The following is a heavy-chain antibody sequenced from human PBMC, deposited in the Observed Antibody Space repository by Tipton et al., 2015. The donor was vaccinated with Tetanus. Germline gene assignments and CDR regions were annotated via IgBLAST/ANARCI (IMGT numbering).Heavy chain of an antibody. CDR1: DGSSRNYY. CDR2: IYTSGST. Sequence: TLSLTCSVSDGSSRNYYWSWIRQPAGKGLEWIGRIYTSGSTNYNPSLKSRVTMSVDTSKRQFSLKLNSVTAADTAVYYCARGWGSSWYYFDYWGQGILVTVSS. D-gene: IGHD6-13*01. J-gene: IGHJ4*02. CDR3: ARGWGSSWYYFDY. V-gene: IGHV4-4*07.